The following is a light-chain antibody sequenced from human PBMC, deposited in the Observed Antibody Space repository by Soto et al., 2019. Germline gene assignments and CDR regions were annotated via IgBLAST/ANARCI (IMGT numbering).Light chain of an antibody. CDR2: GAS. J-gene: IGKJ1*01. CDR1: QSVSSSY. CDR3: QQRSNWPT. Sequence: EIVLTQSPGTLSLPPGERATLSCRASQSVSSSYLAWYQQKPGQGPRLLIYGASSRATGIPDRFSGSGSGTDFTLTVSRLEPEDFAVYYCQQRSNWPTFGQGTKVDIK. V-gene: IGKV3D-20*02.